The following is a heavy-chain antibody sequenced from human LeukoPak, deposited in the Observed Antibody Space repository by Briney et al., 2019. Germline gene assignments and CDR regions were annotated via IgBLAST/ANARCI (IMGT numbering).Heavy chain of an antibody. V-gene: IGHV3-30*18. Sequence: PGGSLRLSCAASGFTFSSYGMHWVRQAPGKGLEWVAVISYDGSNKYYADSVKSRFTISRDNSKNTLYLQMNSLRAEDMALYYCAKDHLAVAGDYWGQGTLVTVSS. CDR3: AKDHLAVAGDY. CDR2: ISYDGSNK. D-gene: IGHD6-19*01. J-gene: IGHJ4*02. CDR1: GFTFSSYG.